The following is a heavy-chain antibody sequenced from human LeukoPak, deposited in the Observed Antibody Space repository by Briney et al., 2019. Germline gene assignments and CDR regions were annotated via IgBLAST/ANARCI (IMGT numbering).Heavy chain of an antibody. V-gene: IGHV3-23*01. J-gene: IGHJ5*02. CDR3: AKVKKRARFDP. CDR1: GFTVSSNY. Sequence: GGSLRLSCAASGFTVSSNYMSWVRQAPGKGLEWVSAISGSGGSTYYADSVKGRFTISRDNSKNTLYLQMNSLRAEDTAVYYCAKVKKRARFDPWGQGTLVTVSS. CDR2: ISGSGGST.